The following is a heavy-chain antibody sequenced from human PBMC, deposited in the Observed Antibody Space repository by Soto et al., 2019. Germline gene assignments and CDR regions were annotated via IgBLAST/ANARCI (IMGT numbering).Heavy chain of an antibody. J-gene: IGHJ4*02. CDR3: ATRSPAFDY. Sequence: QVQLVQSGPEVKKPGASVKVSCKTSGYTFTSYGISWVRQAPGQGLEWMGWITTDKGKTTYAQNFQGRVTMTTDTSTITASMELRSLRSADTAVYYCATRSPAFDYWGQGTLVAVFS. V-gene: IGHV1-18*01. CDR2: ITTDKGKT. CDR1: GYTFTSYG.